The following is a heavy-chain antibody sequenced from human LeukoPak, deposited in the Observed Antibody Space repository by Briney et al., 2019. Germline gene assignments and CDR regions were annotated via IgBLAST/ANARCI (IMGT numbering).Heavy chain of an antibody. V-gene: IGHV3-21*01. J-gene: IGHJ4*02. Sequence: PGGSLRLSCAASGFTFSSYSMNWVRQAPGKGLEWVSSISSSSSYIYYADSVKGRFTISRDNAKNSLYLQMNSLRAEDTAVYYCARDNEDLTKNRAWYADYWGQGTLVTVSS. D-gene: IGHD6-19*01. CDR2: ISSSSSYI. CDR1: GFTFSSYS. CDR3: ARDNEDLTKNRAWYADY.